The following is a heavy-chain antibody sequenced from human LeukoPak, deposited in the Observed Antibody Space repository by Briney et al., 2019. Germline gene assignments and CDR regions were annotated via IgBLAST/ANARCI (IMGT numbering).Heavy chain of an antibody. CDR3: AKEQFLRYFDRNGYYFDH. CDR2: ISYDGSNK. D-gene: IGHD3-9*01. J-gene: IGHJ4*02. Sequence: PGGSLRLSCAASGFTFSSYGMHWVRQAPGMGLEWVAIISYDGSNKYYADSVKGRRFTISRDNSKNTLYLQMNSVRAEDTAVYYCAKEQFLRYFDRNGYYFDHWGQGTPVTVSS. CDR1: GFTFSSYG. V-gene: IGHV3-30*18.